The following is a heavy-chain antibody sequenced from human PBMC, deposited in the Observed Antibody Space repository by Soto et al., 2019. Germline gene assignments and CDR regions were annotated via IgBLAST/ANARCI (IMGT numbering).Heavy chain of an antibody. V-gene: IGHV5-51*01. D-gene: IGHD4-17*01. CDR2: IYPGDSDT. CDR3: ARLVYGDYAPTWFDS. Sequence: GESLKIACNGSGYTFVSYCIAWGRQMHWQGLEWMGIIYPGDSDTRYSPSFQGHVTISADGSINTAYLQWSSLQASDTAMYYCARLVYGDYAPTWFDSWGQGTLVTVSS. J-gene: IGHJ5*01. CDR1: GYTFVSYC.